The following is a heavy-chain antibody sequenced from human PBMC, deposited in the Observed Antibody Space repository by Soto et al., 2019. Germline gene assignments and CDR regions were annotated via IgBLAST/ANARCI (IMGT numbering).Heavy chain of an antibody. J-gene: IGHJ3*02. Sequence: SVKVSCKASGGTFSSYAISWVRQAPGQGLEWMGGIIPIFGTANYAQKFQGRVTITADESTSTAYMELSSLRSEDTAVYYCARERNGTGAFDIWGQGTMVTVSS. CDR3: ARERNGTGAFDI. V-gene: IGHV1-69*13. D-gene: IGHD3-10*01. CDR1: GGTFSSYA. CDR2: IIPIFGTA.